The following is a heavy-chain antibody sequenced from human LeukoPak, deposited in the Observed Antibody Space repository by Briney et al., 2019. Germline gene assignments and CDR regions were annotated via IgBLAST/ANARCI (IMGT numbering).Heavy chain of an antibody. CDR2: ISSSSDTI. Sequence: GGSLRLSCVASGFTFSGNSMNWVRQAPGKGLEWVSYISSSSDTIYYADSAKGRSTISRDNAKKSLYLQMNSLRAEDTAVYYCARDRYGDYVVDYWGQGTLVTVSS. CDR1: GFTFSGNS. J-gene: IGHJ4*02. V-gene: IGHV3-48*01. D-gene: IGHD4-17*01. CDR3: ARDRYGDYVVDY.